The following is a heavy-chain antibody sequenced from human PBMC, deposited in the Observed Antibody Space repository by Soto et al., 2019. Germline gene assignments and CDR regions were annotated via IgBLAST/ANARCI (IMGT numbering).Heavy chain of an antibody. J-gene: IGHJ4*02. V-gene: IGHV3-30*18. CDR2: ISHDGSYK. D-gene: IGHD1-26*01. CDR1: GFSFSSYG. CDR3: AKRAVSGSSYGIDY. Sequence: PGGSLRLSCAASGFSFSSYGMHWVRQAPGKGLEWVAAISHDGSYKYHGDSVKGRFTISRDNSKNTLSLQMNSLRTEDTAVYYCAKRAVSGSSYGIDYWGQGTLVTVSS.